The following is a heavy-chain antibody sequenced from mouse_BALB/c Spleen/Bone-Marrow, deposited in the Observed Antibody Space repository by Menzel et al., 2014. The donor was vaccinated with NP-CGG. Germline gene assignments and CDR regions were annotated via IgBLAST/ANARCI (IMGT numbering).Heavy chain of an antibody. Sequence: QVQLKESGPGLVAPSQSLSITCTVSGFSLTSYALHWVRQPPGKGLEWLGVIWAGGSTNYNSALMSRLNISKDNSKSXVFLKMNSLQTDDTAVYYCAGDYGYYKDVGDYWGQGTTLTVSS. CDR3: AGDYGYYKDVGDY. D-gene: IGHD2-12*01. CDR2: IWAGGST. J-gene: IGHJ2*01. V-gene: IGHV2-9*02. CDR1: GFSLTSYA.